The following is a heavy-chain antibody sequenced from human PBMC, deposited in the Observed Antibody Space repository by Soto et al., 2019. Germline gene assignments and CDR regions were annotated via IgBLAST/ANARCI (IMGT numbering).Heavy chain of an antibody. CDR1: GFTFSSYA. CDR2: ISYDGSNK. J-gene: IGHJ6*02. D-gene: IGHD3-3*01. CDR3: ARELSPVSSPRWGGYYTDYYYYGMDV. Sequence: QVQLVESGGGVVQPGRSLRLSCAASGFTFSSYAMHWVRQAPGKGLEWVAVISYDGSNKYYADSVKGRFTISRDNSKNTLYLQMNSLRAEDTAVYYCARELSPVSSPRWGGYYTDYYYYGMDVWGQGTTVTVSS. V-gene: IGHV3-30-3*01.